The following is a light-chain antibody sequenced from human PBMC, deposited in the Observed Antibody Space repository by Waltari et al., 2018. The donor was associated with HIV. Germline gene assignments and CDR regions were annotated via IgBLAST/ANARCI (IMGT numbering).Light chain of an antibody. CDR3: ATWDDNLNGRV. J-gene: IGLJ1*01. V-gene: IGLV1-44*01. Sequence: SVLTQQPSASGTHGQRVTISCSTISSNLGAHGVSWYQQPPGTAPKLLVYINIHRPSGVPDRFSGSKSGTSASLAISGLQSDDEADYYCATWDDNLNGRVFGTGTKVTVL. CDR1: SSNLGAHG. CDR2: INI.